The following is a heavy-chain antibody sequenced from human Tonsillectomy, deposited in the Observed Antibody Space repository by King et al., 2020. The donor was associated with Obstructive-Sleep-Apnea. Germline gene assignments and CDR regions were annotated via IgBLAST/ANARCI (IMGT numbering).Heavy chain of an antibody. Sequence: VQLVESGGGLVKPGGSLRLSCAASGFTFSSYSMNWVRQAPGKGLEWVSSISSSISYTYYADSVKGRFTIAKDNAKNSLYLQMNSLRAEETAVYYCARGSGAGADYWGQGTLVTVSS. CDR1: GFTFSSYS. CDR2: ISSSISYT. V-gene: IGHV3-21*01. CDR3: ARGSGAGADY. D-gene: IGHD6-19*01. J-gene: IGHJ4*02.